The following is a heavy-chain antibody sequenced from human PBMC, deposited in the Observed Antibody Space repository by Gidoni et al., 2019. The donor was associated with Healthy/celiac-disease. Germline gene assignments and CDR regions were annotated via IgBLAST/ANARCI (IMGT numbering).Heavy chain of an antibody. CDR1: GYTFTSYD. J-gene: IGHJ6*02. V-gene: IGHV1-8*01. D-gene: IGHD6-13*01. Sequence: QVQLVQSGAEVKKPGASVKVSCKASGYTFTSYDINWVRQATGQGLEWMGWMNPNSGNTGYAQKFQGRVTMTRNTSISTAYMELSSLRSEDTAVYYCAQWYSSSWYPYYYGMDVWGQGTTVTVSS. CDR3: AQWYSSSWYPYYYGMDV. CDR2: MNPNSGNT.